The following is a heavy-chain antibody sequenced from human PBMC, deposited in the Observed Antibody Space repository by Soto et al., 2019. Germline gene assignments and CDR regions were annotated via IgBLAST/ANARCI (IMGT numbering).Heavy chain of an antibody. Sequence: GASVKGSCKVSGYTLTELSMHWVRQAPGKGLEWMGGFDPEDGETIYAQKFQGRVTMTEDTSTDTAYMELSSLRSEDTAVYYCATGGKERYFDFDYWGQGTLVTVSS. CDR3: ATGGKERYFDFDY. V-gene: IGHV1-24*01. J-gene: IGHJ4*02. CDR1: GYTLTELS. CDR2: FDPEDGET. D-gene: IGHD3-9*01.